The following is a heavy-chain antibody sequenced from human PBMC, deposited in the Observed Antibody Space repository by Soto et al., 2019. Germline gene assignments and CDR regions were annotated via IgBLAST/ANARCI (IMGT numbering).Heavy chain of an antibody. D-gene: IGHD3-3*01. Sequence: GGSLRLSCAASGFTFRIYVMSWVRQAPGKGLEWVSAISGSGGSTYYADSVKGRFTISRDNSKNTLYLQMNSLRAEDTAVYYCAKSYDFWSGYPDYWGQGTLVTVSS. CDR3: AKSYDFWSGYPDY. V-gene: IGHV3-23*01. CDR2: ISGSGGST. J-gene: IGHJ4*02. CDR1: GFTFRIYV.